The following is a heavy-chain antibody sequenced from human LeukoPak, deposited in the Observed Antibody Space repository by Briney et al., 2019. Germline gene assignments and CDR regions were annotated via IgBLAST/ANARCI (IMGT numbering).Heavy chain of an antibody. CDR1: GYTFTGYY. CDR2: INPNSGGT. J-gene: IGHJ4*02. D-gene: IGHD1-7*01. V-gene: IGHV1-2*02. Sequence: ASVKVSCKASGYTFTGYYMHWVRQAPGQGLEWMGWINPNSGGTNYAQKFQGRVTMTRDTSISTVYMELSSLRSEDTAVYYCASSVLELPYYWGQGTLVTISS. CDR3: ASSVLELPYY.